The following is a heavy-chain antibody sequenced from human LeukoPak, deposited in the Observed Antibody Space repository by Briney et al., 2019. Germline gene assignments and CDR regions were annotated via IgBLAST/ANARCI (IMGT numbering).Heavy chain of an antibody. J-gene: IGHJ4*02. CDR3: AKDSSANY. CDR1: GFTFSTSW. Sequence: GGSLRLSCEASGFTFSTSWMSWARQAPGKGLECVANINQDGSEKYYVDSVRGRFTISRDNAKNSLYLQMNSLRADDTAVYYCAKDSSANYWGQGTMVTVSS. CDR2: INQDGSEK. D-gene: IGHD3-10*01. V-gene: IGHV3-7*04.